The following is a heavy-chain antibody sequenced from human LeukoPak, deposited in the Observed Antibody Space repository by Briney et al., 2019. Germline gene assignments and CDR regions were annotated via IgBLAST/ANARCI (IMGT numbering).Heavy chain of an antibody. J-gene: IGHJ6*03. Sequence: GGSLRLSCAASGFTFSSSAMSWVRQAPGKGLEWVSNISGSGSGGSTYYADSVKGRFTISRDNSKNTLYLQMNSLRAEDTAVYYCAKDGDYYYYYMDVWGKGTTVTVSS. D-gene: IGHD3-16*01. CDR3: AKDGDYYYYYMDV. CDR1: GFTFSSSA. V-gene: IGHV3-23*01. CDR2: ISGSGSGGST.